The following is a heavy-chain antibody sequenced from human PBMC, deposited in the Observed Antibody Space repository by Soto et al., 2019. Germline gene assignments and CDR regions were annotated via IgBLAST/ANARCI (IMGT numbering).Heavy chain of an antibody. Sequence: VESGGGLVQPGGSLRLSCAASGFSFSTYWMNWVRKVPVKGLEWVANINEDGSEKDYVNSVKGRFTISIDNGKNSLYLQINSLRVEDTAVYYCARGTPTPGVDYWGQGTLVTVSS. V-gene: IGHV3-7*01. CDR3: ARGTPTPGVDY. J-gene: IGHJ4*02. CDR1: GFSFSTYW. CDR2: INEDGSEK.